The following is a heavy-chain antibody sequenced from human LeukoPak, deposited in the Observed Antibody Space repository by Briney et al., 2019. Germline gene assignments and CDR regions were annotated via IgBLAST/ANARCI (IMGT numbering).Heavy chain of an antibody. CDR1: GYTFTSYY. J-gene: IGHJ5*02. CDR2: INPSGGST. D-gene: IGHD6-13*01. CDR3: ASKRSSSSWYEWFDP. V-gene: IGHV1-2*02. Sequence: ASVKVSCRASGYTFTSYYMHWVRQAPGQRLEWMGLINPSGGSTNYAQKFQGRVTMTRDTSISTAYMELSRLRSDDTAVYYCASKRSSSSWYEWFDPWGQGTLVTVSS.